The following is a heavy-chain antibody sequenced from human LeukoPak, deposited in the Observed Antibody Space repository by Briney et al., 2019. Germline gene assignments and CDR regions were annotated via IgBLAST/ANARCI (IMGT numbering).Heavy chain of an antibody. CDR2: TRGKATSYAT. J-gene: IGHJ6*03. D-gene: IGHD6-19*01. CDR1: GFTFSGSA. CDR3: TRAKGIAVAGPPYYYYMDV. V-gene: IGHV3-73*01. Sequence: GGSLRLSCAASGFTFSGSAMHWVRKASGKGREGVGRTRGKATSYATAYAASVKGRFTISRDDSKNTAYLQMNSLKTEDTAVYYCTRAKGIAVAGPPYYYYMDVWGKGTTVTVSS.